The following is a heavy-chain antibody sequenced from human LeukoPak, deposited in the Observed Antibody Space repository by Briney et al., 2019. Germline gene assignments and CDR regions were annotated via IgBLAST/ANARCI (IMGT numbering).Heavy chain of an antibody. D-gene: IGHD6-19*01. J-gene: IGHJ6*03. CDR1: GGSFSGYY. CDR2: INHSGST. Sequence: SETLSLTCAVYGGSFSGYYWSWIRQPPGKGLEWIGEINHSGSTNYNPSLKSRVTISVDTSKNQFSLKLSSVTAADTAVYYCARGLIAVAGTPTSYYYYYYMDVWGEGTTVTVSS. V-gene: IGHV4-34*01. CDR3: ARGLIAVAGTPTSYYYYYYMDV.